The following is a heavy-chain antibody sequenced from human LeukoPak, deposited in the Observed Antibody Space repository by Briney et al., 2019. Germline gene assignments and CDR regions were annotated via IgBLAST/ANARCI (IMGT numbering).Heavy chain of an antibody. V-gene: IGHV3-53*01. CDR2: IYSGGST. Sequence: GGSLRLSCAASGFTVSSNYMSWVRQAPGKGLEWVSVIYSGGSTYYAESVKGRFTISRDNSKNTLYLQMNSLRAEDTAVYCCARGVTIFGVVTAVDYYMDVWGKGTTVTVSS. CDR1: GFTVSSNY. D-gene: IGHD3-3*01. J-gene: IGHJ6*03. CDR3: ARGVTIFGVVTAVDYYMDV.